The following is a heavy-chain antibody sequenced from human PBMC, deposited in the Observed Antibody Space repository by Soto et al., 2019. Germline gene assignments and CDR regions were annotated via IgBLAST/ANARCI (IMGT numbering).Heavy chain of an antibody. Sequence: ASVKVSCKASGYTFTSYGISWVRQAPGQGLEWMGWISAYNGNTNYAQKLHGRVTMTTDTSTSTAYMELRSLRSDDTAVYYCARVHHYSSSNWFDPWGQGTLVTVSS. V-gene: IGHV1-18*01. CDR3: ARVHHYSSSNWFDP. J-gene: IGHJ5*02. CDR2: ISAYNGNT. CDR1: GYTFTSYG. D-gene: IGHD6-13*01.